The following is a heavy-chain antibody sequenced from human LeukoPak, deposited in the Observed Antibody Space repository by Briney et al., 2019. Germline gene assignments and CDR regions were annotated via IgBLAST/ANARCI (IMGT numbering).Heavy chain of an antibody. CDR3: ARGITMIVVVSPPI. CDR2: IKKDGSEK. D-gene: IGHD3-22*01. V-gene: IGHV3-7*04. Sequence: GGSLTLSCAASGFTLSSCWMSWVRQAPGKGLEWVANIKKDGSEKYYVDSVKGRFTNSRDNAKNSMYLQMNSLRAEDTAVYYCARGITMIVVVSPPIWGQGTMVTVSS. CDR1: GFTLSSCW. J-gene: IGHJ3*02.